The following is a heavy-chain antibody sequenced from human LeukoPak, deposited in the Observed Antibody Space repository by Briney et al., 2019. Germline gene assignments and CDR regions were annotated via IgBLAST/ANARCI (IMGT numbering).Heavy chain of an antibody. V-gene: IGHV4-39*07. D-gene: IGHD6-13*01. CDR2: IYYSGST. J-gene: IGHJ4*02. Sequence: SETLSLTCTVSGGSISSSSYYWGWIRQPPGKGLEWIGSIYYSGSTYYNPSLKTRVTISVDRSKNQFSLRLSSVTAADTALYYCATRADGTPYFNCWGQGTLVAVSS. CDR3: ATRADGTPYFNC. CDR1: GGSISSSSYY.